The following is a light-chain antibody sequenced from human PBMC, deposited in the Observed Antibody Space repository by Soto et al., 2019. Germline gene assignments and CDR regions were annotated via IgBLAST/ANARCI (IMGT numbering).Light chain of an antibody. V-gene: IGLV2-14*01. CDR2: DVN. J-gene: IGLJ3*02. CDR1: SSDVGRYNY. Sequence: QSALTQPASVSGSPGQSITISCTGTSSDVGRYNYVSWYRQHLGTAPKLIISDVNSRPSGISNRFSGSKSGNTASLTISGLQAEDEAYYYCSSYTSDITQVFGGGTKLTVL. CDR3: SSYTSDITQV.